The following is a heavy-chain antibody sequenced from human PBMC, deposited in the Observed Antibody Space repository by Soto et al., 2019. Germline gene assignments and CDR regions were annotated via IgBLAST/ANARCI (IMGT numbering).Heavy chain of an antibody. V-gene: IGHV1-58*01. CDR2: IIVASGRT. CDR3: VAELYSGGGCCSFDF. D-gene: IGHD2-21*02. CDR1: GFTFTNSA. J-gene: IGHJ3*01. Sequence: SVKVSCKTSGFTFTNSAVQWGRQARGQRLEWIGWIIVASGRTNYAREVQERVTISRDTSTSTAYMELSGLRSEDTAVYYFVAELYSGGGCCSFDFWGQGTMVTVSS.